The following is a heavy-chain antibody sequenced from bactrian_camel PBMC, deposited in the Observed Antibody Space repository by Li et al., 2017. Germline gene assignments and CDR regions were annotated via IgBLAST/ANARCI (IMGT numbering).Heavy chain of an antibody. J-gene: IGHJ6*01. Sequence: VQLVESGGGSVESGGSLTLFCATSGYTYSIYSMAWFRQAPGKEREGVAAIDSDGRTIYADSVKGRFTIPRDNTKNTLYLDMNSLKPEDTAMYYCAAALRCFGAGGVKPASSDFGYWGQGTQVTVS. V-gene: IGHV3S53*01. CDR3: AAALRCFGAGGVKPASSDFGY. D-gene: IGHD8*01. CDR1: GYTYSIYS. CDR2: IDSDGRT.